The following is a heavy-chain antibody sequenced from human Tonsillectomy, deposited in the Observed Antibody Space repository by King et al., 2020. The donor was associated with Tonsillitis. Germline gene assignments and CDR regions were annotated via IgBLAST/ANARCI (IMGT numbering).Heavy chain of an antibody. V-gene: IGHV1-69*01. CDR2: IIPISGTA. D-gene: IGHD2-15*01. J-gene: IGHJ6*02. CDR1: GGTFSNYA. Sequence: VQLVQSGAEVKKPASSVKVSCKASGGTFSNYAITWVRQAPGQGLEWMGGIIPISGTANYAQKFQGRVTITADESTSTAYMELSSLRSEDTAVYYCASLYCSGGSCLHYYYYGMDVWGQGTTVTVSS. CDR3: ASLYCSGGSCLHYYYYGMDV.